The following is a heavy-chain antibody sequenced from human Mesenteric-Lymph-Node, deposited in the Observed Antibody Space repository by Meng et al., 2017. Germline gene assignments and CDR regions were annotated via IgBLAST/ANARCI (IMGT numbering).Heavy chain of an antibody. CDR3: AREGSRSLYFFDY. D-gene: IGHD2-15*01. J-gene: IGHJ4*02. CDR2: ISYDGSTK. CDR1: GFTYSSYG. V-gene: IGHV3-33*01. Sequence: LKISCAASGFTYSSYGMNWVRQAPGKGLEWVAVISYDGSTKRFADSVKGRFTISRDNSKNTLYLQMNSLRVDDTAVYYCAREGSRSLYFFDYWGQGTLVTVSS.